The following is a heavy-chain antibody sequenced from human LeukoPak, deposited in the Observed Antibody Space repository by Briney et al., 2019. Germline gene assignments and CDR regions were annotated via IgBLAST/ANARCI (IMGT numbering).Heavy chain of an antibody. D-gene: IGHD3-22*01. CDR3: ARASYSYDSSGYRSPYYFDF. CDR2: IYYSGST. Sequence: SETLSLTCTVSGGSISSYYWSWIRQPPGKGLEWIGYIYYSGSTNYNPSLKSRVTISVDTSKNQFSLKLSSVTAADTAVYYCARASYSYDSSGYRSPYYFDFWGQGSLVTVSS. V-gene: IGHV4-59*01. CDR1: GGSISSYY. J-gene: IGHJ4*02.